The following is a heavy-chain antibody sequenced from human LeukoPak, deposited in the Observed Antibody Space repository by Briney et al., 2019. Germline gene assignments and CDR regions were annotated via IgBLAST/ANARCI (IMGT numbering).Heavy chain of an antibody. CDR1: GFTFSRYS. CDR3: ARDQGAYCSGGSCTAFDM. Sequence: PGGSLRLSCAASGFTFSRYSMNWVRQAPGKGLEWVSYISSSSSTIYYADSVKGRFTISRDNAKNSLYLQMNSLRAEDTAVYYCARDQGAYCSGGSCTAFDMWGQGTMVTVST. J-gene: IGHJ3*02. CDR2: ISSSSSTI. V-gene: IGHV3-48*01. D-gene: IGHD2-15*01.